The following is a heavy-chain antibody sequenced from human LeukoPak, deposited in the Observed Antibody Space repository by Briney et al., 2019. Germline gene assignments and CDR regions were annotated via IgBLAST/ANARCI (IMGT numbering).Heavy chain of an antibody. Sequence: GGSLRLSCAASGFTFSSYAMSWVRQAPGKGLEWVSGISGSGGSTYYADSVKGRFTISRDNSKNTLYLQMNSLRAEDTAVYYCAKDGSGSYFPSPYYMDVWGKGTTVTISS. CDR3: AKDGSGSYFPSPYYMDV. CDR2: ISGSGGST. CDR1: GFTFSSYA. D-gene: IGHD3-10*01. V-gene: IGHV3-23*01. J-gene: IGHJ6*03.